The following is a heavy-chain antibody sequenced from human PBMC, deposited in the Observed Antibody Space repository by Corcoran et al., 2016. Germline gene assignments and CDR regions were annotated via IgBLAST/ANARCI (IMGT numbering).Heavy chain of an antibody. CDR2: IYRSGST. V-gene: IGHV4-4*02. CDR3: ARRLGDYDFWSGYLNWFDP. J-gene: IGHJ5*02. CDR1: GGSISSSNW. D-gene: IGHD3-3*01. Sequence: QVQLQESGPGLVKPSGTLSLTCAVSGGSISSSNWWTWVRQPPGKGLEWIGEIYRSGSTNYNPSLKSRVTMSVDNSKNQFSLKLSSVTAADTAVYYCARRLGDYDFWSGYLNWFDPWDQGTLVTVSS.